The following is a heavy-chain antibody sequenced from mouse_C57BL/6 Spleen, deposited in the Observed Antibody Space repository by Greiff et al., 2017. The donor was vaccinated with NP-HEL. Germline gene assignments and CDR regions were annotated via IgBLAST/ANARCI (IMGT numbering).Heavy chain of an antibody. CDR2: IDPENGDT. CDR1: GFNIKDDY. CDR3: TTTAQATFAY. V-gene: IGHV14-4*01. D-gene: IGHD3-2*02. J-gene: IGHJ3*01. Sequence: EVKLQESGAELVRPGASVKLSCTASGFNIKDDYMHWVKQRPEQGLEWIGWIDPENGDTEYASKFQGKAPITADTSSNTAYLQLSSLTSEDTAVYCCTTTAQATFAYWGQGTLVTVSA.